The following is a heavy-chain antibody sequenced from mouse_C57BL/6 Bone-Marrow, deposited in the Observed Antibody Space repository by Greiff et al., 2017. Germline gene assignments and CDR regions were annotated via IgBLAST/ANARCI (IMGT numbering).Heavy chain of an antibody. CDR1: GFNIKDDY. CDR2: IDPENGDT. D-gene: IGHD1-1*01. CDR3: TASGSSSFYAMDY. Sequence: VQLQQSGAELVRPGASVKLSCTASGFNIKDDYMHWVKQRPEQGLEWIGWIDPENGDTEYASKFQGKATITADTSSNAAYLQLSSLTSEDTAVYDGTASGSSSFYAMDYWGQGTSVTVSS. J-gene: IGHJ4*01. V-gene: IGHV14-4*01.